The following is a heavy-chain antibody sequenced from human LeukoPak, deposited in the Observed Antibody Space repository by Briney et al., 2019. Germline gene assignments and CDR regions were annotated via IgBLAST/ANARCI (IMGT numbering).Heavy chain of an antibody. D-gene: IGHD3-10*01. CDR1: AYTFTSYG. CDR2: ISAYNGNT. Sequence: VASVKVSCKASAYTFTSYGISWVRQAPGQGLEWMGWISAYNGNTKYEQKLQGRVTMTTDTSTSTAYMELRSLRFDDTAVYYCARGGSDGSGSYYNALTPFDYWGQGTLVTVSS. J-gene: IGHJ4*02. V-gene: IGHV1-18*01. CDR3: ARGGSDGSGSYYNALTPFDY.